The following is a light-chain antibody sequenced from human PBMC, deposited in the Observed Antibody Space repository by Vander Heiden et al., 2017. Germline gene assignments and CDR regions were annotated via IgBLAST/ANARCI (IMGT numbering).Light chain of an antibody. CDR2: GAS. CDR1: QSVSSN. Sequence: EIVMTQSPVTLSVSPGERATLSCRASQSVSSNLAWYQQKPGQAPRLLIYGASTRATGIPARFSGSGSGTEFTLTISSLQSEDFAVYYCQQYNNWPRHTFGEGTKLEIK. V-gene: IGKV3-15*01. CDR3: QQYNNWPRHT. J-gene: IGKJ2*01.